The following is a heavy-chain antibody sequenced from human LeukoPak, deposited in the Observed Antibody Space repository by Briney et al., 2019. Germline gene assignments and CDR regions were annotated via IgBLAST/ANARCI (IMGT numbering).Heavy chain of an antibody. CDR1: GFTFSRYD. J-gene: IGHJ4*02. CDR2: ISSSGSLM. D-gene: IGHD3-22*01. Sequence: QPGGSLRLSCTASGFTFSRYDMNWVRQAPGKGLEWISYISSSGSLMHYRDPVKGRFTISRDNSKNSLYLQMNSLGPEDTALYYCARVSYYAGIGYSAEDYWGQGTLVTVSS. V-gene: IGHV3-48*03. CDR3: ARVSYYAGIGYSAEDY.